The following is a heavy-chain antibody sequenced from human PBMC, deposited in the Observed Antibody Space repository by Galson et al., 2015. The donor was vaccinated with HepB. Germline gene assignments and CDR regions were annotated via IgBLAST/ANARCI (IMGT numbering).Heavy chain of an antibody. Sequence: SVKVSCKAAGYTFNNHAMHWVRQAPGLGLEWMGWINDGSGNTRYSEKFQGRVTITVDTSANTVYMELSSLRSVDTAVYYCARDRPPPVISGALDIWGQGALVTVS. CDR2: INDGSGNT. CDR1: GYTFNNHA. CDR3: ARDRPPPVISGALDI. J-gene: IGHJ3*02. V-gene: IGHV1-3*01. D-gene: IGHD3-10*01.